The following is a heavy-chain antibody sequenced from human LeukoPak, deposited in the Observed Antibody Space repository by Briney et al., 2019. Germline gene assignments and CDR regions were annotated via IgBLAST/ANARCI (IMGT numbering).Heavy chain of an antibody. V-gene: IGHV4-31*03. CDR2: IYYSGST. CDR1: GGSISSGGYY. J-gene: IGHJ4*02. CDR3: ARVYRSSYWVHYYFDY. Sequence: PSGTLSLTCTVSGGSISSGGYYWSWIRKHPEKGLVWIGNIYYSGSTYYNPSLKSRVTISVDTSKNQFSLKLSSVTAADTAVYYCARVYRSSYWVHYYFDYWGQGTLVTISS. D-gene: IGHD4-11*01.